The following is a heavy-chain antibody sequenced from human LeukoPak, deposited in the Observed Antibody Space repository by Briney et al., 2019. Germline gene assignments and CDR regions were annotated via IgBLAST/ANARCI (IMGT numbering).Heavy chain of an antibody. V-gene: IGHV1-69*04. CDR2: IIPILGIA. Sequence: SVKVSCKASGGTFSSYAISWVRQAPGQGLEWMGRIIPILGIANYAQKFQGRVTITADKSTSTAYMELSSLRSEDTAVYYCATESGEYCSSTSCYGYYYYAMDVWGQGTTVTVSS. J-gene: IGHJ6*02. D-gene: IGHD2-2*01. CDR1: GGTFSSYA. CDR3: ATESGEYCSSTSCYGYYYYAMDV.